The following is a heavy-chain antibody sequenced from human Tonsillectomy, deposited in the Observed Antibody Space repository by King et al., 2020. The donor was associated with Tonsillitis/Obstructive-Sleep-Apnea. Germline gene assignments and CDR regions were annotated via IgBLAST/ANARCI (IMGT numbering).Heavy chain of an antibody. V-gene: IGHV3-48*02. J-gene: IGHJ4*02. D-gene: IGHD1-7*01. CDR1: GFTFETYG. Sequence: VQLVESGGGLVQPGGSLRLSCAASGFTFETYGMNWVRQAPGKGLEWVSYISSNSGTMYYADSVKGRFTMSRDNAKNSLYLQMGSLRDEETAVYYCVRDDGIPGTTGSFDSWGQGTLVTVSS. CDR3: VRDDGIPGTTGSFDS. CDR2: ISSNSGTM.